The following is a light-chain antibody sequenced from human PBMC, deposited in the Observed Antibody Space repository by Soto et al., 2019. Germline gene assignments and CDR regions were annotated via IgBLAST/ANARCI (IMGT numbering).Light chain of an antibody. Sequence: QSALTQPASVSGSPGQSITISCTGTSSDVGGYNFVSWYQQRPGKAPKLMIYEVSNRPSGVSNRFSGSKSGNTASLTISGLQAEDEADYYCRSYTSSSPLVFGTGTKVTVL. CDR1: SSDVGGYNF. CDR2: EVS. J-gene: IGLJ1*01. CDR3: RSYTSSSPLV. V-gene: IGLV2-14*01.